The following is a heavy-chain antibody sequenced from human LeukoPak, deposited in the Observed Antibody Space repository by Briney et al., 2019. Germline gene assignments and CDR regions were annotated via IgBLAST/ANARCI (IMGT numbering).Heavy chain of an antibody. Sequence: GGSLRLSCAPSGFTFSSYAMNWVRQAPGKGLEWVSTISGGGGYTYYADSVKGPFTISRDSSKNALYLQMSSLRAQDTAVYYCTKGPSSGPPYYFDYWGQGTLVTVSS. CDR3: TKGPSSGPPYYFDY. CDR1: GFTFSSYA. CDR2: ISGGGGYT. D-gene: IGHD5-12*01. V-gene: IGHV3-23*01. J-gene: IGHJ4*02.